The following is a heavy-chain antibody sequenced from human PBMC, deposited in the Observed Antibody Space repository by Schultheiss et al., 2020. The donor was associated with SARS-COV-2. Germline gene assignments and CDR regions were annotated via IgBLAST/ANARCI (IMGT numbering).Heavy chain of an antibody. Sequence: GGSLRLSCAASGFTFSSYAMSWVRQAPGKGLEWVSAISGSGGSTYYADSVKGRFTISRDNSKNTLYLQMNSLRAEDTAVYYCAKALGYYGSGSYPYYYYMDVWGKGTTVTVSS. V-gene: IGHV3-23*01. CDR3: AKALGYYGSGSYPYYYYMDV. CDR2: ISGSGGST. CDR1: GFTFSSYA. J-gene: IGHJ6*03. D-gene: IGHD3-10*01.